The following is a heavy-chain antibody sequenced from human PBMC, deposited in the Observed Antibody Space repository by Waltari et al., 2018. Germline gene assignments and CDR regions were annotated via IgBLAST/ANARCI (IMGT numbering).Heavy chain of an antibody. CDR1: GGSISNYF. CDR2: IYTSENT. CDR3: ARENRGRSYSHFDY. D-gene: IGHD1-26*01. V-gene: IGHV4-4*07. J-gene: IGHJ4*02. Sequence: QVQLQESGPGLVKPSETLSLTCTVSGGSISNYFRSWIRQPAGKGLEWIGRIYTSENTNYNPSLKSRVTMSVDTSKNQFSLKLNSVTAADTAVYYCARENRGRSYSHFDYWGQGTLVTVSS.